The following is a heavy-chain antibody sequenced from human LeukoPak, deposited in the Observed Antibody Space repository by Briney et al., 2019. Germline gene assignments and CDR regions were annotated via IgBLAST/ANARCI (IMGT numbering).Heavy chain of an antibody. V-gene: IGHV1-2*04. CDR2: INPNSGGT. Sequence: ASVKGSCKASGYTFTGYYMHWVRQAPGQGLEWMGWINPNSGGTNYAQKFQGWVTMTRDTSISTAYMELSRLRSDDTAVYYCARVKQWLVYDYWGQGTLVTVSS. CDR1: GYTFTGYY. J-gene: IGHJ4*02. D-gene: IGHD6-19*01. CDR3: ARVKQWLVYDY.